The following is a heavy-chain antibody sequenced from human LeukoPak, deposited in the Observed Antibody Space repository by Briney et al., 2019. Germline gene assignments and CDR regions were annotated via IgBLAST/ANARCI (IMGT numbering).Heavy chain of an antibody. CDR2: IYYSGST. V-gene: IGHV4-39*07. Sequence: MASETLSLTRTVSGGSISSSSYYWGWIRQPPGKGLEWIGSIYYSGSTYYNPSLKSRVTISVDTSKNQFSLKLSSVTAADTAVYYCARSAPFGFDGYYFDYWGQGTLVTVSS. CDR3: ARSAPFGFDGYYFDY. D-gene: IGHD2/OR15-2a*01. J-gene: IGHJ4*02. CDR1: GGSISSSSYY.